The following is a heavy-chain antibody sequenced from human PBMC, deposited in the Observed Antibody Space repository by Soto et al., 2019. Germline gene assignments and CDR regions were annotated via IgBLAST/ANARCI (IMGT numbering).Heavy chain of an antibody. CDR1: GFTFTSSA. CDR3: AADTSRPQLVWYFDY. CDR2: IVVGSGNT. V-gene: IGHV1-58*01. D-gene: IGHD6-13*01. Sequence: ASVKVSCKASGFTFTSSAVQWVRQARGQRLEWIGWIVVGSGNTNYAQKFQERVTITRDMSTSTAYMELSRLRSEDTAVYYCAADTSRPQLVWYFDYWGQGTLATVPS. J-gene: IGHJ4*02.